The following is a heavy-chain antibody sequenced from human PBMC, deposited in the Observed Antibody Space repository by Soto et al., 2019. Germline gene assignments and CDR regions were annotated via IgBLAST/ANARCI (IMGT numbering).Heavy chain of an antibody. CDR3: AKTPGGGYAETGYFDY. CDR1: GFTFSSYG. D-gene: IGHD5-12*01. Sequence: QVQLVESGGGVVQPGRSLRLSCAASGFTFSSYGMHWVRQAPGKGLEWVAVIWYDGSNKYYADSVKGRFTISRDNSKNTLYLQMNSRRAEDTAVYYCAKTPGGGYAETGYFDYWGQGTLVTVSS. CDR2: IWYDGSNK. V-gene: IGHV3-33*06. J-gene: IGHJ4*02.